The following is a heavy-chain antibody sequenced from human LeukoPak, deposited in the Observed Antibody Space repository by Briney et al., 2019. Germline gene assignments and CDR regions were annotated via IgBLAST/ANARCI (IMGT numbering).Heavy chain of an antibody. J-gene: IGHJ4*02. V-gene: IGHV4-59*01. Sequence: SETLSLTCTVSGGSISSYYWSWIRQPPGQGLEWIGYIHYSGSANYNPSLKSRVTISVDTSKNQFSLKLNSVTAADTAVYYCARGGYGSGSYYAYWGQGTLVTVSS. CDR3: ARGGYGSGSYYAY. D-gene: IGHD3-10*01. CDR1: GGSISSYY. CDR2: IHYSGSA.